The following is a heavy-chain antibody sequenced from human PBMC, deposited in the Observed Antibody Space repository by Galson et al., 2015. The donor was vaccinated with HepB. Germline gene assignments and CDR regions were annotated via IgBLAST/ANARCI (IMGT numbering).Heavy chain of an antibody. CDR1: GFTFSNYW. D-gene: IGHD3-22*01. CDR2: IKQDGSEK. CDR3: ARGPHSSGYYYNNWFDP. J-gene: IGHJ5*02. Sequence: LRLSCAASGFTFSNYWMNWVHQAPGKGLEWVANIKQDGSEKYYVDSVKGRFTISRDNAKNSLSLQMNSLRADDTAVYYCARGPHSSGYYYNNWFDPWGQGTLVTVSS. V-gene: IGHV3-7*03.